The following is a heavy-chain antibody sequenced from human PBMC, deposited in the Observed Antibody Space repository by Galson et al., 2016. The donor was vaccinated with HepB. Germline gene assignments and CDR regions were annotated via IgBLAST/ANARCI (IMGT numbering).Heavy chain of an antibody. J-gene: IGHJ6*02. CDR2: IRFDGSDK. D-gene: IGHD1-26*01. V-gene: IGHV3-33*06. Sequence: SLRLSCAASGFTFRDYGMHWVRQAPGKGLEWVAVIRFDGSDKYYADSVKGRFTVSRDNSKNTVYLHMNSLRAEDTAIYYCEKVAVGPTGYSYGLNVGGHGTTVTVSS. CDR3: EKVAVGPTGYSYGLNV. CDR1: GFTFRDYG.